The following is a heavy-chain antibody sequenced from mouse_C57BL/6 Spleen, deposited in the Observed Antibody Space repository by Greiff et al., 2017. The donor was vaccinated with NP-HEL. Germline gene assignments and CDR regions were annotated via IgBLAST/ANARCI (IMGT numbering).Heavy chain of an antibody. Sequence: EVKVEESGGGLVKPGGSLKLSCAASGFTFSSYAMSWVRQTPEKRLEWVATISDGGSYTYYPDNVKGRFTISRDNAKNNLYLQMSHLKSEDTAMYYCARAPLRYGSSYWYFDVWGTGTTVTVSS. D-gene: IGHD1-1*01. CDR3: ARAPLRYGSSYWYFDV. J-gene: IGHJ1*03. CDR1: GFTFSSYA. V-gene: IGHV5-4*03. CDR2: ISDGGSYT.